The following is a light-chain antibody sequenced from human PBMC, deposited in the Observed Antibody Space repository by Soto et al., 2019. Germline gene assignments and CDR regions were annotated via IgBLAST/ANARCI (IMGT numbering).Light chain of an antibody. CDR1: SGYSTYA. Sequence: QLVLTQSPSASASLGASVKLTCNLSSGYSTYAIAWHQQQSEKGPRFLMKINYDGTHSKGDGFFDRFSGSSSGAERHLTISSLQSEDAADYYCQSLGTGIQVFGGGTKLTVL. CDR2: INYDGTH. CDR3: QSLGTGIQV. J-gene: IGLJ3*02. V-gene: IGLV4-69*01.